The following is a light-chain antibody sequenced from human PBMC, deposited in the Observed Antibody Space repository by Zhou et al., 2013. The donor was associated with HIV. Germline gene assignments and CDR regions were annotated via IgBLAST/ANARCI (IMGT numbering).Light chain of an antibody. Sequence: DIQMTQSPSSLSASVGDRVTITCRASQSISSYLNWYQQKPGKAPNLLIYAASSLQSGVPSRFSGSGSGTDFTLTISSLQPEDFATYYCQQSFQTPPTFGQGPRWKSN. CDR3: QQSFQTPPT. J-gene: IGKJ1*01. V-gene: IGKV1-39*01. CDR1: QSISSY. CDR2: AAS.